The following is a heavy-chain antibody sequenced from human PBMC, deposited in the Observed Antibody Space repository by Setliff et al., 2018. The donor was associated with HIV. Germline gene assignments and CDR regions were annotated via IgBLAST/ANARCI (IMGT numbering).Heavy chain of an antibody. CDR3: ARENEGGAFDI. D-gene: IGHD1-1*01. CDR1: GYTFINFG. J-gene: IGHJ3*02. V-gene: IGHV1-18*01. Sequence: ASVMVSCKASGYTFINFGISWVRQAPGQGLEWMGWISAYNGNTSSAQRLQGRVTLTTDTSTSTAYMDLRSLRSDDTAVYFCARENEGGAFDIWGQGTMVTVSS. CDR2: ISAYNGNT.